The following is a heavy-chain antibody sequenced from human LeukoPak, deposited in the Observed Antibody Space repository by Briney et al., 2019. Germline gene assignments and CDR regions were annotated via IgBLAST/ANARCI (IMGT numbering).Heavy chain of an antibody. Sequence: SETLSLTCTVSGGSISSYYWSWIRQPPGKGLEWIGYIYYSGSTYYNPSLKSRVTISVDTSKNQFSLKLSSVTAADTAVYYCARRGITMVQEYAFDIWGQGTMVTVSS. CDR3: ARRGITMVQEYAFDI. V-gene: IGHV4-59*06. CDR1: GGSISSYY. D-gene: IGHD3-10*01. J-gene: IGHJ3*02. CDR2: IYYSGST.